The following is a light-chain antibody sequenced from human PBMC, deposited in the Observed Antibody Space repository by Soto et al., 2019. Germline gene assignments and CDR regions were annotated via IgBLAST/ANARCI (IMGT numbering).Light chain of an antibody. CDR3: QQRSEWPLT. Sequence: EIVLTQSPAVLSLSPGERAALSCRASQSIKTYLAWYQQKPGQAPRLLIYDASKRASGIPARFSGSGSGTDFTLTSSSLEPEYFALYYYQQRSEWPLTFGGGTKVVIK. V-gene: IGKV3-11*01. J-gene: IGKJ4*01. CDR2: DAS. CDR1: QSIKTY.